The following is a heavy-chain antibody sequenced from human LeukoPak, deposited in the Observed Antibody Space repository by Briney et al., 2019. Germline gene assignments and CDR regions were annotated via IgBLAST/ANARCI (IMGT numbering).Heavy chain of an antibody. Sequence: GGSLRLSCAASGITLSSYGMSWVRQAPGKGLQWVSSISGSGGRTYHADSVKGRFTISRDNSKNTLYLQMNSLRAEDTAVYYCANFGSGSYLDYWGQGTLVTVSS. CDR3: ANFGSGSYLDY. D-gene: IGHD3-10*01. J-gene: IGHJ4*02. CDR2: ISGSGGRT. V-gene: IGHV3-23*01. CDR1: GITLSSYG.